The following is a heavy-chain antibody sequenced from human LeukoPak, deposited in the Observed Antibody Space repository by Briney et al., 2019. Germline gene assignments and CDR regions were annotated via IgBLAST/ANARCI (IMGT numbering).Heavy chain of an antibody. J-gene: IGHJ5*02. V-gene: IGHV4-34*01. CDR3: ARGRRDIVVVPAAMRSGGFDP. CDR2: INHSGST. D-gene: IGHD2-2*01. Sequence: PSETLSLTCTVSGGSISSYYWSWIRQPPGKGLEWIGEINHSGSTNYNPSLKSRVTISVDTSKNQFSLKLSSVTAADTAVYYCARGRRDIVVVPAAMRSGGFDPWGQGTLVTVSS. CDR1: GGSISSYY.